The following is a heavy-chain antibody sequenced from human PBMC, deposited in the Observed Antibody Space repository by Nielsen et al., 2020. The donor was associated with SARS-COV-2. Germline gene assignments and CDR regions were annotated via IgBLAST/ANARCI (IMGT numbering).Heavy chain of an antibody. CDR3: ARDRSITSRHYSYFYFMDV. CDR2: INPDNGDA. V-gene: IGHV1-3*01. J-gene: IGHJ6*02. D-gene: IGHD2-2*01. CDR1: GYTFTYYA. Sequence: ASVKVSCKASGYTFTYYAIHWVRRAPGRGLEWMGWINPDNGDAKYSQNFQGRVTVTRDTSASTAYMELNSLRSEDTAVYYCARDRSITSRHYSYFYFMDVWGQGTTVTVSS.